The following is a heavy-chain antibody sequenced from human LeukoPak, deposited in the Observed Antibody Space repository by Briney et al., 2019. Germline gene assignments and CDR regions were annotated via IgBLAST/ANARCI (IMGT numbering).Heavy chain of an antibody. D-gene: IGHD6-25*01. Sequence: GGSLRLSCAASGFTFSSYDMHWVRQATGKGLEWVSAIGTAGDTYYPGSVKGRFTISRENAKNSFYLQMNSLRAGDTAVYYCARDHAADGYWYFDLWGRGTLLTVSS. V-gene: IGHV3-13*01. CDR3: ARDHAADGYWYFDL. J-gene: IGHJ2*01. CDR2: IGTAGDT. CDR1: GFTFSSYD.